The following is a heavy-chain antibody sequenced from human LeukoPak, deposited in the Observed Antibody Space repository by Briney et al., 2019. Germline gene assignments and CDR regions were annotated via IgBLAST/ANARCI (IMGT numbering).Heavy chain of an antibody. D-gene: IGHD2-15*01. V-gene: IGHV4-4*07. CDR3: ARSARVEPGTGYYFDS. Sequence: SETLSLTCTVSGGPIKGYFWSWMRQPAGKGLEGFGRILTNGNTDYNPSLNSRVTMSMDTSRNQFSLKLRSVSAADTAVYYCARSARVEPGTGYYFDSWGRGTLVTVSS. J-gene: IGHJ4*02. CDR1: GGPIKGYF. CDR2: ILTNGNT.